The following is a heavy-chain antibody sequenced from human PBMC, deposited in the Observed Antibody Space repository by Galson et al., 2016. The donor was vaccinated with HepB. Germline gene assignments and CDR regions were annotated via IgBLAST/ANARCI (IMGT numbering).Heavy chain of an antibody. J-gene: IGHJ5*02. CDR3: ATTVTTRGLPNWVDP. Sequence: PALVKPTQTLTLTCTFSGFSLSTSGVGVGWIRQPPGKALEWLALIYWDDDKRHSPSLKSRLTITKDTSKNQVVLTMTNMDPVDTATYYCATTVTTRGLPNWVDPWGQGTLVTVSS. V-gene: IGHV2-5*02. CDR2: IYWDDDK. CDR1: GFSLSTSGVG. D-gene: IGHD4-17*01.